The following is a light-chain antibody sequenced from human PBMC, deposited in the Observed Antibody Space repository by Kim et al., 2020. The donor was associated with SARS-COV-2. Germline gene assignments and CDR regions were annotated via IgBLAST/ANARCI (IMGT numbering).Light chain of an antibody. V-gene: IGLV1-44*01. CDR3: ATFDDDLNGPL. CDR1: ITNIGSRD. Sequence: QSVLTQPPSVSGTPGQRVTISCSGAITNIGSRDVSWYRHFPGAAPKLLILSTNQRAAGVSDRFSGSKSGTSASLAISGLQSADEAHYYCATFDDDLNGPLFGGGTQLTVL. J-gene: IGLJ2*01. CDR2: STN.